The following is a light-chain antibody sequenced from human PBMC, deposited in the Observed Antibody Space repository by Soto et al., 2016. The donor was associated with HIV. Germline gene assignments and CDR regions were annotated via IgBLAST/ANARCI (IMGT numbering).Light chain of an antibody. J-gene: IGLJ1*01. Sequence: SYVLTQPPSVSVAPEKTARITCGGNNIGSKSVHWHQQKPGQAPVLVVYDDSHRPSGIPERFSGSNSGNTATLTISGTQTMDEADYYCQTWDSSTAVFGTGTKVTVL. V-gene: IGLV3-21*01. CDR3: QTWDSSTAV. CDR1: NIGSKS. CDR2: DDS.